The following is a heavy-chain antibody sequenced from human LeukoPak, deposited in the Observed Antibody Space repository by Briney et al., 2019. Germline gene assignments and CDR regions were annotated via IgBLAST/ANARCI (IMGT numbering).Heavy chain of an antibody. D-gene: IGHD3-10*01. J-gene: IGHJ5*02. CDR3: ARRWRSMVRGKRTSWFDP. V-gene: IGHV4-34*01. CDR1: GGSFSGYY. Sequence: PSETLSLTCAVYGGSFSGYYWSWIRQPPGKGLEWIGEINHSGSTNYNPSLKSRVTISVDTSKNQFSLKLSSVTAADTAVYYCARRWRSMVRGKRTSWFDPWGQGTLVTVSS. CDR2: INHSGST.